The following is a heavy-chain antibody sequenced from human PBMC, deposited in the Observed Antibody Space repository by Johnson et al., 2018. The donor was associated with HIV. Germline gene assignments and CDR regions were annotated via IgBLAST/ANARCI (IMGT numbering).Heavy chain of an antibody. Sequence: GVVQPGGSLRLACAASGFSVSSNYMSWVRQAPGKGLEWVAVISYDGSNRYYADSVKGRFTISRDNAKTSLYLQMNSLRAEDMALYFCVRDHDPIAAAQGAFDIWGQGTMVNVSS. D-gene: IGHD6-13*01. CDR2: ISYDGSNR. V-gene: IGHV3-30*03. J-gene: IGHJ3*02. CDR3: VRDHDPIAAAQGAFDI. CDR1: GFSVSSNY.